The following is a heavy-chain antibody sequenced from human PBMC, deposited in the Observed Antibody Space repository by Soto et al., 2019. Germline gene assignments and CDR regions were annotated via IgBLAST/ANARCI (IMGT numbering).Heavy chain of an antibody. Sequence: GGSLRLSCAASGFTFGSYSMNWVRQAPGKGLEWVSSISSSSSYIYYADSVKGRFTISRDNAKNSLYLQMNSLRAEDTAVYYCARDPPPYRGSYLGWFEPWGQGTLVTVSS. V-gene: IGHV3-21*01. CDR3: ARDPPPYRGSYLGWFEP. J-gene: IGHJ5*02. CDR2: ISSSSSYI. CDR1: GFTFGSYS. D-gene: IGHD1-26*01.